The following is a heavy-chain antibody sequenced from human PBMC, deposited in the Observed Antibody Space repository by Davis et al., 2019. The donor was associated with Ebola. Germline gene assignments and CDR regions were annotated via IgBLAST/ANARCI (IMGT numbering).Heavy chain of an antibody. CDR3: ARDKGNDYGDHLGY. D-gene: IGHD4-17*01. V-gene: IGHV3-66*01. Sequence: GESLKISRAASGVTVSSNYMSWVRQAPGKGLEWVSVIYSGGSTYYADSVKGRFTISRDNPKNTVYLQMNSLRAEDTAVYYCARDKGNDYGDHLGYWGQGTLVTVSS. CDR1: GVTVSSNY. J-gene: IGHJ4*02. CDR2: IYSGGST.